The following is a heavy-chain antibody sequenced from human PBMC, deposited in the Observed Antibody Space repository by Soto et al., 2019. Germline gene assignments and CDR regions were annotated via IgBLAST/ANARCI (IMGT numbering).Heavy chain of an antibody. CDR2: IYYSGST. D-gene: IGHD3-22*01. Sequence: PSETLSLTCTVSGGSVSSGSYSWSWIRQPPGKGLEWIGYIYYSGSTNYNPSLKSRVTISVDTSKNQFSLKLSSVTAADTAVYYCARLDSSAQGYFDYWGQGTLVTVSS. CDR1: GGSVSSGSYS. CDR3: ARLDSSAQGYFDY. J-gene: IGHJ4*02. V-gene: IGHV4-61*01.